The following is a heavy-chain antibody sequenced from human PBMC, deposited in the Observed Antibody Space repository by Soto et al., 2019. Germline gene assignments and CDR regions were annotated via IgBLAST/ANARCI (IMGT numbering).Heavy chain of an antibody. CDR1: GYTFTGYY. V-gene: IGHV1-2*02. Sequence: ASVKVSCKASGYTFTGYYMHWVRQAPGQGLEWMGWINPNSGGTNYAQKFQGRVTMTRDTSISTAYMELSRLRSDDTAVYYCARAMGGELHHYYYGMDVWGQGTTVTVSS. D-gene: IGHD1-26*01. CDR3: ARAMGGELHHYYYGMDV. CDR2: INPNSGGT. J-gene: IGHJ6*02.